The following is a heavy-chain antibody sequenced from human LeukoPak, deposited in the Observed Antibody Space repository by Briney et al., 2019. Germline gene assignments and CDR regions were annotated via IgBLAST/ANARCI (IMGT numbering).Heavy chain of an antibody. CDR3: ARVHCGGDCYSVHFDY. D-gene: IGHD2-21*02. J-gene: IGHJ4*02. V-gene: IGHV3-11*04. CDR1: GFTFSDYY. CDR2: ISSSGSTI. Sequence: GGSLRLSCAASGFTFSDYYMSWIRQAPGKGLEWVSYISSSGSTIYYADSVKGRFTISRDNAKNSLYLQMNSLRAEDTAVYYCARVHCGGDCYSVHFDYWGQGTLVTVSS.